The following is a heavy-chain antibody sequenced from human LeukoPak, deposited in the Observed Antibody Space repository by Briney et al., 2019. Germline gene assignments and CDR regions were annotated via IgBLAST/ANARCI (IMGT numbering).Heavy chain of an antibody. D-gene: IGHD6-13*01. CDR1: GFTFSSYA. CDR3: AGTRSTGYSSSWYGNDAFDI. V-gene: IGHV3-30-3*01. Sequence: KTGGSLRLSCAASGFTFSSYAMLWVRQAPGKGLEWVAVISYDGSNKYYADSVKGRFTISRDNSKNTLYLQMNSLRAEDTAVYYCAGTRSTGYSSSWYGNDAFDIWGQGTMVTVSS. CDR2: ISYDGSNK. J-gene: IGHJ3*02.